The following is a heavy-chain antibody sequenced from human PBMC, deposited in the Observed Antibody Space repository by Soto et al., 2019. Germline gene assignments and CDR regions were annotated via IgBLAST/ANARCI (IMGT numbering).Heavy chain of an antibody. CDR1: GGSISSYY. CDR2: IYYSGST. Sequence: PSETLSLTCTVSGGSISSYYWSWIRQPPGKGLEWIGYIYYSGSTNYNPSLKSRVTISVDTSKNQFSLKLSSVTAADTAVYCCARAYYDFWSAGWAGGMDVWGQGTTVTVSS. V-gene: IGHV4-59*01. CDR3: ARAYYDFWSAGWAGGMDV. D-gene: IGHD3-3*01. J-gene: IGHJ6*02.